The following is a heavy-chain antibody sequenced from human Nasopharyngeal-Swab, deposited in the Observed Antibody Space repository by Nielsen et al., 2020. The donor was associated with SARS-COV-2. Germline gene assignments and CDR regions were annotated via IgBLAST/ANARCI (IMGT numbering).Heavy chain of an antibody. D-gene: IGHD3-16*02. CDR3: AKVWGPTFGGVIVWPYYFDY. CDR2: ISASGRNT. V-gene: IGHV3-11*01. J-gene: IGHJ4*02. Sequence: GGSLRLSCAASGFTFSDYYMAWVRQAPSKGLEWLSYISASGRNTDSADSVKGRFTSSRDNANNLLFLQMNSLRGEDTAVYYCAKVWGPTFGGVIVWPYYFDYWGQGTLVTVSS. CDR1: GFTFSDYY.